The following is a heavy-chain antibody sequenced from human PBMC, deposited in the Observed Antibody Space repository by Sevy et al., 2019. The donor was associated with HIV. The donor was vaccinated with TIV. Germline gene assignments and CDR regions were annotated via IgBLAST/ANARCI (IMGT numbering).Heavy chain of an antibody. CDR3: ARDPATYYYDSSGPGAFDI. CDR2: IIPIFGTA. J-gene: IGHJ3*02. CDR1: GGTFSSYA. V-gene: IGHV1-69*13. Sequence: ASVKVSCKASGGTFSSYAISWVRQAPGQGLEWMGGIIPIFGTANYAQKFQGRVTITADESTSTAYMELSSLRSEDTAMYYCARDPATYYYDSSGPGAFDIWGQGTMVTVSS. D-gene: IGHD3-22*01.